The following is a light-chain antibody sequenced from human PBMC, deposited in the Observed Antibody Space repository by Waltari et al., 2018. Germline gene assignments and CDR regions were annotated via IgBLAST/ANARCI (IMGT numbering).Light chain of an antibody. V-gene: IGLV1-40*01. CDR1: SSNIGAVYD. J-gene: IGLJ2*01. CDR3: QSYDSSLSGSVV. CDR2: GNS. Sequence: QSVLTQPPPVSGAPGQRVTISCTGSSSNIGAVYDVHWYQQLPGTAPKLLIYGNSHRPSRGPDRFSGSKSGTSASLAITGLQAEDEADYYCQSYDSSLSGSVVFGGGTKLTVL.